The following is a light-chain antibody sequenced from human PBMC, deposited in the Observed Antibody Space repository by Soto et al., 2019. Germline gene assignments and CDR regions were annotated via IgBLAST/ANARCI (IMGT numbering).Light chain of an antibody. CDR2: GNN. Sequence: QSVLTQPPPVSGAPGQRATISCTGSSSNIGAGFDTHWYQQLPRTAPKRLIYGNNNRPSGVPDRFAGSNSGTSASLAITGLQAEDEADYYCQSYDSSLSYYVFGTGTKVTVL. CDR1: SSNIGAGFD. J-gene: IGLJ1*01. CDR3: QSYDSSLSYYV. V-gene: IGLV1-40*01.